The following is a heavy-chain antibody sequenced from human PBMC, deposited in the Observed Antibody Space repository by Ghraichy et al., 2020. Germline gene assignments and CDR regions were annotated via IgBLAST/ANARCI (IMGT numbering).Heavy chain of an antibody. CDR3: AGGGLVRGHKDWFDP. Sequence: SQTLSLTCAISGDSVSSYSAGWNWIRLSPSRGLEWLGRTYYRSKWYYDYGDSVKSRITISPDTSKNQFSLQLTTVTPEDTAVYYCAGGGLVRGHKDWFDPWGQGTLVTVSS. J-gene: IGHJ5*02. D-gene: IGHD2-21*01. V-gene: IGHV6-1*01. CDR2: TYYRSKWYY. CDR1: GDSVSSYSAG.